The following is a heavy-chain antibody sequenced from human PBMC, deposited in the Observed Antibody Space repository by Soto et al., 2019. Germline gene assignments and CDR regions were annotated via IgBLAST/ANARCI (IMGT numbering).Heavy chain of an antibody. J-gene: IGHJ6*02. D-gene: IGHD3-3*01. CDR2: ISGSGGST. CDR1: GFTFSSYA. CDR3: AKAFFHYDFWSGYSDYGMDV. Sequence: PGGSLRLSCAASGFTFSSYAMSWVRQAPGKGLEWVSAISGSGGSTYYADSVKGRFTISRDNSKNTLYLQMNSLRAEDTAVYYWAKAFFHYDFWSGYSDYGMDVWGQGTTVTVSS. V-gene: IGHV3-23*01.